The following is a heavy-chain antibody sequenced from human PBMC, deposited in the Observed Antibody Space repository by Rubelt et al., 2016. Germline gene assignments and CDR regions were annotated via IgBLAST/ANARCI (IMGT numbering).Heavy chain of an antibody. J-gene: IGHJ6*02. Sequence: QVQLQQWGAGLLKPSETLSLICAVYGGSFGDNYWSWIRQPPGKGLEWIGEINHSGSTNYNPSLKSRVTISVDTSKNQFSLRLSSVTAADTAVYYCARDYYYGSGPYYYYAMDVWGQGTTVTVSS. CDR1: GGSFGDNY. CDR2: INHSGST. D-gene: IGHD3-10*01. V-gene: IGHV4-34*01. CDR3: ARDYYYGSGPYYYYAMDV.